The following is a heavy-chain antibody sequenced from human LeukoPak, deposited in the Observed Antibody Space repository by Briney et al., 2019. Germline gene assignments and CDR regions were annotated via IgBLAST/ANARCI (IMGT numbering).Heavy chain of an antibody. CDR3: AKDRSFSPWELKMDV. J-gene: IGHJ6*02. CDR1: GFNFRIFS. D-gene: IGHD3-10*01. CDR2: ISSTSGHI. V-gene: IGHV3-21*04. Sequence: PGGSLRLSCAASGFNFRIFSIHWVRQSPGKGLEWVASISSTSGHIYYADSVRGRFTISRDNAKNSVYLQMNSLRVDDTAVYYCAKDRSFSPWELKMDVWGQGTTVTVSS.